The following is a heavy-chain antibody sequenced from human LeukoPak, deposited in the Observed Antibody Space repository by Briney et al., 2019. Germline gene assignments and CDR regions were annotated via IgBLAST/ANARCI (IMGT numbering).Heavy chain of an antibody. J-gene: IGHJ4*02. D-gene: IGHD3-16*02. Sequence: DPGGSLRLSCAASGFTFSSYSMNWIRQPPGKGLEWIGEINHSGSTNYNPSLKSRVTISVDTSKNQFSLKLSSVTAADTAVYYCARGTGLRLGELSSLYFDYWGQGTLVTVSS. CDR2: INHSGST. CDR3: ARGTGLRLGELSSLYFDY. CDR1: GFTFSSYS. V-gene: IGHV4-34*01.